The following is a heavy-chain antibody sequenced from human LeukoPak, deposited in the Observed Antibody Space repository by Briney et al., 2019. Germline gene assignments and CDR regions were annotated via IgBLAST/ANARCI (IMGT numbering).Heavy chain of an antibody. J-gene: IGHJ5*02. CDR1: GGTFSSYA. CDR2: IIPIFGTA. Sequence: ASVKVSCKASGGTFSSYAISWVRQAPGQGLEWMGGIIPIFGTANYAQKFQGRVTITTDESTSTAYMELSSLRSEDTAVYYCAGDNGSGSSADWFDPWGQGTLVTVSS. D-gene: IGHD3-10*01. CDR3: AGDNGSGSSADWFDP. V-gene: IGHV1-69*05.